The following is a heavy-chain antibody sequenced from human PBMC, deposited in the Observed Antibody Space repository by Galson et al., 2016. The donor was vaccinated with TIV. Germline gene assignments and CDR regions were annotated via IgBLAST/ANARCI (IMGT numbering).Heavy chain of an antibody. D-gene: IGHD1-1*01. CDR1: GFTFSSYA. V-gene: IGHV3-33*08. CDR3: ARGELATTKILFDY. CDR2: IWFDGSND. J-gene: IGHJ4*02. Sequence: SLRLSCAASGFTFSSYAIHWVRQAPGKGLEWVAVIWFDGSNDRYADSVKGRFTISRDNSKNTLYLQMNSLRAEDTAMYYCARGELATTKILFDYWGQGTLVTVSS.